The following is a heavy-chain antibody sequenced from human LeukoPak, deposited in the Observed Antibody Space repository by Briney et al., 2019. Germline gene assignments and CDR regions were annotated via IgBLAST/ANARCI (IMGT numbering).Heavy chain of an antibody. V-gene: IGHV4-38-2*01. J-gene: IGHJ4*02. CDR3: ARNVTAGYFDY. Sequence: PSETLSLTCAVSGYSISSDYYWGWIRQPPGKGLEWIAAIYHSWGIYFNPSLKSRVTISLDTSKNQFSLKLTSVTAADTAMYYCARNVTAGYFDYWGQGILVTVFS. D-gene: IGHD3-10*01. CDR1: GYSISSDYY. CDR2: IYHSWGI.